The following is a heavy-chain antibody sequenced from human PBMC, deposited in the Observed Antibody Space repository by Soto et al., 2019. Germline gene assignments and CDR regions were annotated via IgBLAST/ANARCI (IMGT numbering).Heavy chain of an antibody. CDR3: AREVAARPDYYYYGMDV. D-gene: IGHD6-6*01. J-gene: IGHJ6*02. CDR2: IYYSGST. V-gene: IGHV4-31*03. CDR1: GGSISSGGYY. Sequence: SETLSLTCTVSGGSISSGGYYWSWIRQHPGKGLEWIGCIYYSGSTYYNPSLKSRVTISVDTSKNRFSLKLSSVTAADTAVYYCAREVAARPDYYYYGMDVWGQGTTVTVSS.